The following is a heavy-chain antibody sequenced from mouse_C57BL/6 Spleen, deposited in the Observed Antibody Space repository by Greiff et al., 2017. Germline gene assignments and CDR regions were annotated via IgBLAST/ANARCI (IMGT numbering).Heavy chain of an antibody. CDR3: AGGYYGYAMDY. Sequence: EVQLQQSGPVLVKPGASVKMSCKASGYTFTDYYMNWVKQSHGKSLEWIGVINPYNGGTSYNQKFKGKATLTVDKSSSTAYMELNSLTSEDSAVYYCAGGYYGYAMDYWGQGTSVTVSS. J-gene: IGHJ4*01. V-gene: IGHV1-19*01. CDR1: GYTFTDYY. D-gene: IGHD1-1*01. CDR2: INPYNGGT.